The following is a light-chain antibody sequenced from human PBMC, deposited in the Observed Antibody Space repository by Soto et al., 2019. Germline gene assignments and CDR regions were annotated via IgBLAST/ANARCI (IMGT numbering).Light chain of an antibody. CDR2: DAS. CDR1: QSISSW. J-gene: IGKJ3*01. CDR3: QQYGF. Sequence: DIQMTQSPSTLSASVGDRVTITCRASQSISSWLAWYQQKPGKAPKLLIYDASSLESGVPSRFSGSGSGTEFTLTVSSRQPDDFATYYCQQYGFFGPGTKVDI. V-gene: IGKV1-5*01.